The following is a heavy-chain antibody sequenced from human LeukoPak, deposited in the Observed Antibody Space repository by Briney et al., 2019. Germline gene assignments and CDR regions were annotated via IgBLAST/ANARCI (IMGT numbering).Heavy chain of an antibody. V-gene: IGHV3-30*18. CDR1: GFTFSSYG. Sequence: GGSLRLSCAASGFTFSSYGMHWVRQAPGKGLEWVAVISYDGSNKYYADSVKGRFTISRDNSKNTLYLQLNSLRAEDTAVYYCAKDEGSSGYYDGGFDYWGQGTLVTVSS. D-gene: IGHD3-22*01. CDR2: ISYDGSNK. CDR3: AKDEGSSGYYDGGFDY. J-gene: IGHJ4*02.